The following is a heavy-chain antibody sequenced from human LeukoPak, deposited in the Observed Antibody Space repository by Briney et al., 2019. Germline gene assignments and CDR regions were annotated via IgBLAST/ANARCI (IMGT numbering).Heavy chain of an antibody. CDR1: GFIFNNYG. D-gene: IGHD3-22*01. J-gene: IGHJ4*02. Sequence: GGSLRLSCAASGFIFNNYGLVWVRQAPGKGLDWVSAISNDGGGTTYADFVKGRFSVSRDNSKNTLFLQMNSLRAEDTALYYCAKGSSGYFFDLWGQGTLVTVSS. CDR3: AKGSSGYFFDL. V-gene: IGHV3-23*01. CDR2: ISNDGGGT.